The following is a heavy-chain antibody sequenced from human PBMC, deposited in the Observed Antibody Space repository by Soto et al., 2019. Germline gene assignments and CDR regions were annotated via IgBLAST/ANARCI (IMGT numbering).Heavy chain of an antibody. Sequence: QVQLVQSGAEVKKPGSSVKVSCKASGGTFSSYAISWVRQAPGQGLEWMGGIIPIFGTANYAQKFQGRVTSTADESXXAXYXXRSSLRAEDTAVYYCARGEDYCGSGNHYYCYGMDVWGQGTTVTVSS. CDR2: IIPIFGTA. D-gene: IGHD3-10*01. V-gene: IGHV1-69*12. J-gene: IGHJ6*02. CDR3: ARGEDYCGSGNHYYCYGMDV. CDR1: GGTFSSYA.